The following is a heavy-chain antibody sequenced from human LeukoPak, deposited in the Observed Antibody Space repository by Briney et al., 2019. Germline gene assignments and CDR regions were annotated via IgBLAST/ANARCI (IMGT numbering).Heavy chain of an antibody. CDR2: INHSGST. CDR1: GRSFSGYY. V-gene: IGHV4-34*01. Sequence: SETLSLTCAVYGRSFSGYYWSWIRQPPGKGLEWIGEINHSGSTNFNPSLKSRVTISVDTSKNQFSLKLSSVTAADTAVYYCGRVRAGSSSPSVRDAFDIWGQGTMVTVSS. D-gene: IGHD6-6*01. CDR3: GRVRAGSSSPSVRDAFDI. J-gene: IGHJ3*02.